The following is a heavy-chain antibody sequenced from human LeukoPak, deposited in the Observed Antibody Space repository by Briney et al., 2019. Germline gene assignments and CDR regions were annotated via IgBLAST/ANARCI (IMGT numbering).Heavy chain of an antibody. V-gene: IGHV3-23*01. CDR2: ISGDTKYT. J-gene: IGHJ4*02. D-gene: IGHD3-22*01. CDR1: GFTFSTYG. Sequence: PGGSLRLSCAASGFTFSTYGLTWARQAPGKGLEWVSLISGDTKYTYYADSVKGRFTISRDNSKNTLFLQMNSLRAEDTAVYYCAKARGYSDYSGYRTFDYWGQGALVTVSS. CDR3: AKARGYSDYSGYRTFDY.